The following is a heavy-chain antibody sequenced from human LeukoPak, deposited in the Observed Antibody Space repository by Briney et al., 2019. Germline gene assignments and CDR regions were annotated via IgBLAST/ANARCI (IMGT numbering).Heavy chain of an antibody. Sequence: ASVTVSCMASGYTFTGYYMHWVRQAPGQGLEWMGWINPNSGGTNYAQKFQGRVTITRDTSITTAYMELSRLRSDDTAVYYCARIWRGNAVDYWGQGTLVTVSS. D-gene: IGHD1-1*01. CDR2: INPNSGGT. CDR3: ARIWRGNAVDY. J-gene: IGHJ4*02. V-gene: IGHV1-2*02. CDR1: GYTFTGYY.